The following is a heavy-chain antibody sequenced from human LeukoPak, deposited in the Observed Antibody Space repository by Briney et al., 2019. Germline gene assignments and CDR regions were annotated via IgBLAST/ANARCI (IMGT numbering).Heavy chain of an antibody. V-gene: IGHV3-23*01. J-gene: IGHJ4*02. CDR3: AKDLSRGATTNYFDY. CDR1: GFTFSSYW. CDR2: ISGSGGST. D-gene: IGHD1-26*01. Sequence: GGSLRLSCAASGFTFSSYWMSWVRQAPGKGLEWVSAISGSGGSTYYADSVKGRFTISRDNSKNTLYLQMNSLRAEDTAVYYCAKDLSRGATTNYFDYWGQGTLVTVSS.